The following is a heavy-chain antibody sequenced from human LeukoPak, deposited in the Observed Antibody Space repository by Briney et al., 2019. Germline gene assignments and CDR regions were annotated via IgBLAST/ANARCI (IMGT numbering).Heavy chain of an antibody. CDR1: GGSFSGYY. CDR2: IYYSGST. J-gene: IGHJ4*02. D-gene: IGHD6-13*01. Sequence: SETLSLTCVVYGGSFSGYYWSWIRQPPGKGLEWIGYIYYSGSTNYNPFLKSRVTISVDTSKNQFSLKLSSVTAADTAVYYCARLSSSSDYWGQGTLVTVSS. V-gene: IGHV4-59*01. CDR3: ARLSSSSDY.